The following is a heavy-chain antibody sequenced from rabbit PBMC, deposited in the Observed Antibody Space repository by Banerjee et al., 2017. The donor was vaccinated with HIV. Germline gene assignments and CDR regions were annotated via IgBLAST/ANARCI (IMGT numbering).Heavy chain of an antibody. V-gene: IGHV1S47*01. D-gene: IGHD1-1*01. CDR1: GFDFSSYG. CDR2: IDPVFGST. J-gene: IGHJ4*01. Sequence: QEQLVESGGGLVQPGGSLKLSCKASGFDFSSYGVSWVRQAPGKGLEWIGYIDPVFGSTYYASWVNGRFTFSSHNAQNTLYLQLNSLTAADTATYFCVRDLGVYASSSGYFNLWGQGTLVTVS. CDR3: VRDLGVYASSSGYFNL.